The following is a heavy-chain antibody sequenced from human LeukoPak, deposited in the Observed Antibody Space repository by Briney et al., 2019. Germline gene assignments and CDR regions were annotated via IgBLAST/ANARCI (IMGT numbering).Heavy chain of an antibody. CDR1: GFIFGKYW. V-gene: IGHV3-7*03. D-gene: IGHD3-3*01. Sequence: GGSLRLSCAASGFIFGKYWMSWVRQAPGKGLEWVANIKLDGSEKNYVDSVKGRFTISRDNPKNSLYLQMNSLRAEDTAVFYCARDQYDTWSRRGNFDSWGQGTLVIVSS. CDR2: IKLDGSEK. CDR3: ARDQYDTWSRRGNFDS. J-gene: IGHJ4*02.